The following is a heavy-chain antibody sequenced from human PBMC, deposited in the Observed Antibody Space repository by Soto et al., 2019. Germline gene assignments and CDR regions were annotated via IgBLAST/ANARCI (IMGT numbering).Heavy chain of an antibody. CDR1: GFTFSSYG. V-gene: IGHV3-33*01. CDR2: IWYDGSNK. J-gene: IGHJ6*03. Sequence: GGSLRLSCAASGFTFSSYGMHWVRRTPGKGLERVAVIWYDGSNKYYADSVKGRFTISRDNSKNTLYLQMNSLRAEDTAVYYCARDRITIFGVVQIYYLDVWGKGPTVTVSS. CDR3: ARDRITIFGVVQIYYLDV. D-gene: IGHD3-3*01.